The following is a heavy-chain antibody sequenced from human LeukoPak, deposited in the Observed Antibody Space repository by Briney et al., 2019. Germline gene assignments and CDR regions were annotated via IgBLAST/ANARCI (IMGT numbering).Heavy chain of an antibody. CDR3: ARWNDFWSGYYFDY. CDR2: ISSSSSYI. CDR1: GFTFSSYS. Sequence: GGSLRLSCAASGFTFSSYSMNWVRQAPGKGLEWVSSISSSSSYIYYADSVKDRFTISRDNAKNSLYLQMNSLRAEDTAVYYCARWNDFWSGYYFDYWGQGTLVTVSS. J-gene: IGHJ4*02. V-gene: IGHV3-21*01. D-gene: IGHD3-3*01.